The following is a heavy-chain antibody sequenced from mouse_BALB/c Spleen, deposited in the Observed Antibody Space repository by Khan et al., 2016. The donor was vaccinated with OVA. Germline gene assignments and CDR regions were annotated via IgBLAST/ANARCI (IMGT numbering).Heavy chain of an antibody. CDR2: IDSYDGGT. V-gene: IGHV5-6-3*01. CDR1: RFTISSYG. CDR3: ARIAI. J-gene: IGHJ2*01. Sequence: EVKLLESGGGIVQPGGSLKRSCTASRFTISSYGMSSVSQTPDKRLELVATIDSYDGGTDYPDSVKGRFTISGENAKNALYMQMRSLTSEDTAMYCCARIAIWGQGTTLTVSA. D-gene: IGHD2-12*01.